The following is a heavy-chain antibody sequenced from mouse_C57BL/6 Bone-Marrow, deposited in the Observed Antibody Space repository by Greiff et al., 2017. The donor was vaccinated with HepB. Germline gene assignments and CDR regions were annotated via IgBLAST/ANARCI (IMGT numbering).Heavy chain of an antibody. CDR2: ISNGGGST. CDR1: GFTFSDYY. CDR3: ARNYGTLDV. J-gene: IGHJ1*03. Sequence: EVQLVESGGGLVQPGGSLKLSCAASGFTFSDYYMYWVRQTPEKRLEWVAYISNGGGSTYYPDTVKGRFTISRDNAKNTLYLQMSRLKSEDTAMYYCARNYGTLDVWGTGTTVTVSS. V-gene: IGHV5-12*01. D-gene: IGHD1-1*01.